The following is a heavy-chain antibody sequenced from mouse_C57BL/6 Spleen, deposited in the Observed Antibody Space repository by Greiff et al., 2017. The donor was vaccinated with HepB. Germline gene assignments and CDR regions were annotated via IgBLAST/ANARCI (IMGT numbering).Heavy chain of an antibody. J-gene: IGHJ3*01. CDR1: GYTFTSYW. CDR3: ASYYGNYFAY. Sequence: QVQLQQPGAELVKPGASVKLSCKASGYTFTSYWMHWVKQRPGQGLEWIGMIHPNSGSTNYNEKFKSKATLTVDKSSNTAYMQLSSLTSEDSAVYYCASYYGNYFAYWGQGTLVTVSA. V-gene: IGHV1-64*01. CDR2: IHPNSGST. D-gene: IGHD2-1*01.